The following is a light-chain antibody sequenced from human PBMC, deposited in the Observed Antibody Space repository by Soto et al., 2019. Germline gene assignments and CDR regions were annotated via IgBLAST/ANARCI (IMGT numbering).Light chain of an antibody. Sequence: EIVLTQSPGTLSLSPGEIATLSCRASQSVSSSYLAWYQQKPGQAPRLLIYGASSRATDIPDRFSGSGSGTDFTLIISRLEPEDFAVDYCHQYGSAPIFTFGPGTKVDIK. CDR1: QSVSSSY. J-gene: IGKJ3*01. CDR3: HQYGSAPIFT. V-gene: IGKV3-20*01. CDR2: GAS.